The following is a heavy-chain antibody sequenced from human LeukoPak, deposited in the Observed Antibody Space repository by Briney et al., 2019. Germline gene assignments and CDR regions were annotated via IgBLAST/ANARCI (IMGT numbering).Heavy chain of an antibody. V-gene: IGHV3-23*01. D-gene: IGHD2/OR15-2a*01. CDR3: AKHLRNGVYLGFDC. CDR2: ISNSGGST. Sequence: GSLRLSCAASGFTFSNYAMSWVRQAPGKGLEWVSAISNSGGSTYYADSVKGRLTISRDNSKNTLYLQMNSLGAEDTALYYCAKHLRNGVYLGFDCWGQGTLVTVSS. CDR1: GFTFSNYA. J-gene: IGHJ4*02.